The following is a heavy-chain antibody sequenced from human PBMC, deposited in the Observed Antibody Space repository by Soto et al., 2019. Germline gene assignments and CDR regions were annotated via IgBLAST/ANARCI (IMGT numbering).Heavy chain of an antibody. CDR1: GGSISSYY. CDR3: ARDRRSGSYSN. Sequence: SETLSLTCTVSGGSISSYYWSWIRQPPGKGLEWIGYIYYSGSTNYNPSLKSRVTISVDTSKNQFSLKLSSVTAADTAVYYCARDRRSGSYSNWGQGTLVTVSS. V-gene: IGHV4-59*01. D-gene: IGHD1-26*01. J-gene: IGHJ4*02. CDR2: IYYSGST.